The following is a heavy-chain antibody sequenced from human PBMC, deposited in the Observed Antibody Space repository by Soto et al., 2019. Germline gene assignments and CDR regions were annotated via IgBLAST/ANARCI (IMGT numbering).Heavy chain of an antibody. CDR1: GFTFSSYA. CDR2: ISYDGSNK. Sequence: QVQLVESGGGVVQPGRSLRLSCAASGFTFSSYAMHWVRQAPGKGLEWVAVISYDGSNKYYADSVKGRFTISRDNSKNTLYLQMNSRRAEDTAVYYCARESYSGSYYARYYFDYWGQGTLVTVSS. CDR3: ARESYSGSYYARYYFDY. D-gene: IGHD1-26*01. V-gene: IGHV3-30-3*01. J-gene: IGHJ4*02.